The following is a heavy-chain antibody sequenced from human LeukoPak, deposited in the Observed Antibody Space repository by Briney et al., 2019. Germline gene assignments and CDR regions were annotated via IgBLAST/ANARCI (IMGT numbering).Heavy chain of an antibody. V-gene: IGHV4-34*01. CDR1: GGSFSGYY. CDR2: INHSGST. J-gene: IGHJ4*02. D-gene: IGHD5-18*01. Sequence: SETLSLTCAVYGGSFSGYYWSWIRQPPGKGLEWIGEINHSGSTNYNPSLKSRVTISVDTSKNQFSLKLSSVTAADTAVYYYARGSGWQLWTLYYFDYWGQGTLVTVSS. CDR3: ARGSGWQLWTLYYFDY.